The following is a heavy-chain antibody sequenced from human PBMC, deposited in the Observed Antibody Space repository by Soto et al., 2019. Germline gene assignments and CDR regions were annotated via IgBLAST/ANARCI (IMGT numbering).Heavy chain of an antibody. Sequence: GGPLRLSCAASGFTFSDYYMSWIRQAPGKGLEWVSYISSSGSTIYYADSVKGRFTISRDNAKNSLYLQMNSLRAEDTAVYYCARDLGYCSSTSCYSVSYFDYWGQGTLVTVSS. CDR3: ARDLGYCSSTSCYSVSYFDY. CDR1: GFTFSDYY. J-gene: IGHJ4*02. CDR2: ISSSGSTI. V-gene: IGHV3-11*01. D-gene: IGHD2-2*01.